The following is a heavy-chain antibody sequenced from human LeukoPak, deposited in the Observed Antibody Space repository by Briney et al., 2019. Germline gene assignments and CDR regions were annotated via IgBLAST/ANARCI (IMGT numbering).Heavy chain of an antibody. J-gene: IGHJ4*02. CDR1: GFTFSSYA. CDR2: ISGNGGST. D-gene: IGHD3-22*01. CDR3: GKDVRDHYDTSGYYPYDY. V-gene: IGHV3-23*01. Sequence: HPGGSLRLSCAASGFTFSSYAMSWVRQAPGKGLEWVSGISGNGGSTFYADSVKGRFTISRDNSKNTLYLQMNSLRAEDTAVYYCGKDVRDHYDTSGYYPYDYWGQGTLVTVSS.